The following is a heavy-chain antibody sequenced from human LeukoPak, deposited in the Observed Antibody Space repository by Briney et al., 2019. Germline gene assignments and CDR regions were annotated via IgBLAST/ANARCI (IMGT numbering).Heavy chain of an antibody. CDR2: INPNSGGT. CDR1: GYTFTGYY. V-gene: IGHV1-2*06. CDR3: ARDVEVRGFGMDV. D-gene: IGHD2-21*01. Sequence: ASVKVSCKASGYTFTGYYMHWVRQAPGQGLEWMGRINPNSGGTNYAQKLQGRVTMTTDTSTSTAYMELRSLRSDDTAVYYCARDVEVRGFGMDVWGQGTTVTVSS. J-gene: IGHJ6*02.